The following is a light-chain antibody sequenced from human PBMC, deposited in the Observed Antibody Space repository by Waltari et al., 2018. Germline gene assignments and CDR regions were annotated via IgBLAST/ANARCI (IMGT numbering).Light chain of an antibody. CDR3: KNYVRFPVT. CDR2: GAS. Sequence: EIVLTQSPGTLSLSPGERVTLSCRASESVSRAFAWYQQKPGQPPRLLMYGASPRATCIPDGFSGSVSGTAFGLTISRLGLDDFPVNFCKNYVRFPVTFGQGTKVEIK. CDR1: ESVSRAF. V-gene: IGKV3-20*01. J-gene: IGKJ1*01.